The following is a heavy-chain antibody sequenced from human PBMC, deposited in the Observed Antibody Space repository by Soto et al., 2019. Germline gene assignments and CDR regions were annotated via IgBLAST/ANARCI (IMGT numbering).Heavy chain of an antibody. J-gene: IGHJ4*02. CDR2: FYSDGTT. CDR1: GFIVSSNY. CDR3: ARELGGSLHYFDY. Sequence: GGSLRLSCAASGFIVSSNYVSWVRQAPGKGLEWVSVFYSDGTTYYTDSVKGRFTISRDNSKNMLYLQMNSLRTEDTAVYYCARELGGSLHYFDYWGQGTLVTVSS. V-gene: IGHV3-53*01. D-gene: IGHD1-26*01.